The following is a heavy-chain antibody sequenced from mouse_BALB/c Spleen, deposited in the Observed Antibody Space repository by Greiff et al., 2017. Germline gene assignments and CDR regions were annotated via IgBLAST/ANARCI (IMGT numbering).Heavy chain of an antibody. Sequence: EVHLVESGGGLVKPGGSLKLSCAASGFTFSSYAMSWVRQTPEKRLEWVASISSGGSTYYPDSVKGRFTISRDNARNILYLQMSSLRSEDTAMYYCARGDGYYAMDDWGQGTSVTVSS. CDR1: GFTFSSYA. CDR2: ISSGGST. J-gene: IGHJ4*01. V-gene: IGHV5-6-5*01. D-gene: IGHD2-3*01. CDR3: ARGDGYYAMDD.